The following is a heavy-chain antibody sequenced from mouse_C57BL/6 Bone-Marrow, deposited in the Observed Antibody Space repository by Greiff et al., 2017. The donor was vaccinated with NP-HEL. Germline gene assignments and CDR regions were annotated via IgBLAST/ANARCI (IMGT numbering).Heavy chain of an antibody. CDR1: GFTFSSYG. J-gene: IGHJ2*01. V-gene: IGHV5-6*02. D-gene: IGHD1-1*01. Sequence: DVMLVESGGDLVKPGGSLKLSCAASGFTFSSYGMSWVRQTPDKRLEWVATISSGGSYTYYPDSVKGRFTISRDKAKNTLYLQMSSLKSEDTAMYYCARHGYGSSRLDYWGQGTTLTVSS. CDR2: ISSGGSYT. CDR3: ARHGYGSSRLDY.